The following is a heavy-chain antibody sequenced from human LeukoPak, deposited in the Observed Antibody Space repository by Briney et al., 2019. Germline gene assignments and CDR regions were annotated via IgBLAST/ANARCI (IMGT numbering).Heavy chain of an antibody. D-gene: IGHD3-10*01. V-gene: IGHV1-69*13. CDR2: IIPIFGTA. CDR1: GYTFTAYY. Sequence: GASVKVSCKASGYTFTAYYIHWVRQAPGQGLEWMGGIIPIFGTANYAQKFQGRVTITADESTSTAYMELSSLRSEDTAVYYCAYYYGSGTYYFDYWGQGTLVTVSS. J-gene: IGHJ4*02. CDR3: AYYYGSGTYYFDY.